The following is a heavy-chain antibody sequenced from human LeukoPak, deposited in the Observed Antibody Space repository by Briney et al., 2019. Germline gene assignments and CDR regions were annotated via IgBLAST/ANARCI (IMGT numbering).Heavy chain of an antibody. J-gene: IGHJ6*02. CDR2: IYTSGST. D-gene: IGHD3-10*01. V-gene: IGHV4-4*07. CDR1: GGSISSYY. Sequence: PSETLSLTCTGSGGSISSYYWSWIRQPAGKGLEWIGRIYTSGSTNYNPSLKSRVTMSVDTSKNQFSLKLSSVTAADTAVYYCARDNPRTIWFGELLSYYYYGMDVWGQGTTVAVSS. CDR3: ARDNPRTIWFGELLSYYYYGMDV.